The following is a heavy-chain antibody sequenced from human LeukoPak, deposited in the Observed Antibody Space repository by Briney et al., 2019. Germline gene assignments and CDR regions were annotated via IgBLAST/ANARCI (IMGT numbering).Heavy chain of an antibody. CDR2: ISSSSSYI. Sequence: GGSLRLSCAASGFTFSSYSMNWFRQAPGKGLEWVSSISSSSSYIYYADSVKGRFTISRDNAKNSLYLQMNSLRAEDTAVYYCARDGSGYGSGYYYYGMDVWGQGTTVTVSS. V-gene: IGHV3-21*01. D-gene: IGHD5-12*01. CDR1: GFTFSSYS. J-gene: IGHJ6*02. CDR3: ARDGSGYGSGYYYYGMDV.